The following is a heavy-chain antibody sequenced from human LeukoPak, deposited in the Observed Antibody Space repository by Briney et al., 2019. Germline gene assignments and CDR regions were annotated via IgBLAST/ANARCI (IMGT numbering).Heavy chain of an antibody. CDR3: AREATGYPKKQDYAFDI. Sequence: GGSLRLSCAASGFTFATYWMSWVRQAPGKGLEWVANIKQDGTEKYYVDSVKGRFTISRDNAKNSLYLQMNSLRVEDTAVYYCAREATGYPKKQDYAFDIWGQGTMVTVSS. D-gene: IGHD5-18*01. CDR1: GFTFATYW. J-gene: IGHJ3*02. V-gene: IGHV3-7*01. CDR2: IKQDGTEK.